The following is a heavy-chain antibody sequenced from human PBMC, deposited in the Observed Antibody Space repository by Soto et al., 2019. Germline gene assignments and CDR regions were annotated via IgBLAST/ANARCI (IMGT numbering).Heavy chain of an antibody. D-gene: IGHD2-8*01. CDR3: AKGRGVLMVYAIGY. CDR2: ISGSGGST. CDR1: GFTFSSYA. J-gene: IGHJ4*02. Sequence: EVQLLESGGGLVQPGGSLRLSCAASGFTFSSYAMSWVRQAPGKGLEWVSAISGSGGSTYYADSGKGRFTISRDNSKNTLYLQMNSLRAEDTAVYYCAKGRGVLMVYAIGYWGQGTLVTVSS. V-gene: IGHV3-23*01.